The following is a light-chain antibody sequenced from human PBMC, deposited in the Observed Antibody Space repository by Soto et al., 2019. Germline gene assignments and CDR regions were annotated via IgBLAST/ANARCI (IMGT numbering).Light chain of an antibody. CDR3: CSYAGSSTFRVV. CDR1: SSDVGSYNL. J-gene: IGLJ2*01. V-gene: IGLV2-23*03. Sequence: QSALTQPASVSGSPGQSITISCTGTSSDVGSYNLVSWYQQHPGKAPKLMIYEGSKRPSGVSNRFSGSKAGNTAYLTISGLQAEDEADYYCCSYAGSSTFRVVFGGGTKLTVL. CDR2: EGS.